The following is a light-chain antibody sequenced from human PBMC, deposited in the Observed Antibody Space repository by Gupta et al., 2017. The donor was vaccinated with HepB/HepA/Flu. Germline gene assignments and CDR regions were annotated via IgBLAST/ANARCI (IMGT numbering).Light chain of an antibody. CDR3: QSADSSGTYVV. CDR1: ALPKQY. J-gene: IGLJ2*01. CDR2: NDS. Sequence: SYELPQQPSVSVSPGQTASIALAGDALPKQYAYWYQQKPGQAPVLVIYNDSERPSGIPERFSGSSSGTTVTLTISGVQAEDEADYYCQSADSSGTYVVFGGGTKLTVL. V-gene: IGLV3-25*03.